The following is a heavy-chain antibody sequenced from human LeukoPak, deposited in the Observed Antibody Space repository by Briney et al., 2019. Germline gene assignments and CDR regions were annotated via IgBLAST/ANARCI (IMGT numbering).Heavy chain of an antibody. CDR1: GGSFSGYY. CDR3: AGGGRRITIFGVVIPYYFDY. J-gene: IGHJ4*02. CDR2: INHSGST. Sequence: NPSETLSLTCAVYGGSFSGYYWSWIRQPPGKRLEWIGEINHSGSTNYNPSLKSRVTISVDTSKNQFSLKLSSVTAADTAVYYCAGGGRRITIFGVVIPYYFDYWGQGTLVTVSS. D-gene: IGHD3-3*01. V-gene: IGHV4-34*01.